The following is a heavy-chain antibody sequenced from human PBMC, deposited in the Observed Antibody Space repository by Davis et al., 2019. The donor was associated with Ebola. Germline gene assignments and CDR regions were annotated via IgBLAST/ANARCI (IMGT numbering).Heavy chain of an antibody. J-gene: IGHJ5*02. CDR3: AKHVDTAMWSWFDP. Sequence: HTGGSLRLSCAASGFTFSNYRMHWVRQDPGTGLVWVSHIKNDGSTTTYADSVQGRFTISRHNSKNTLYLQMNSLRAEDTAVYYCAKHVDTAMWSWFDPWGQGTLVTVSS. D-gene: IGHD5-18*01. V-gene: IGHV3-74*01. CDR2: IKNDGSTT. CDR1: GFTFSNYR.